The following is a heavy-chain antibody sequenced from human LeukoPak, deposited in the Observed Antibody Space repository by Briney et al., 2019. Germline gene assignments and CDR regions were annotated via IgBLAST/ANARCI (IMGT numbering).Heavy chain of an antibody. D-gene: IGHD3-9*01. J-gene: IGHJ4*02. Sequence: PGGSLRLSCAASGFTFSSYGMSWVRQAPGKGLEWVSAISGSGGSTYYADSVKGRFTISRDNSKNTLYLQMNNLRGEDTAVYYCVKARYFDWELNFDYWGQGALVTVSS. V-gene: IGHV3-23*01. CDR2: ISGSGGST. CDR1: GFTFSSYG. CDR3: VKARYFDWELNFDY.